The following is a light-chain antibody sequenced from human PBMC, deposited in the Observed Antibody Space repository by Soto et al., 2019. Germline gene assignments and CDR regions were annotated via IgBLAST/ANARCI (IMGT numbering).Light chain of an antibody. CDR1: EDISNF. CDR3: EQYHNLLLS. CDR2: DAS. J-gene: IGKJ4*01. V-gene: IGKV1-33*01. Sequence: DIQMTQSPSSLSASVGDRVTISCQATEDISNFLNWYQQKPGKAPKLLIYDASNLEAGVPSRFSGGGSGTHFILTISSLQPEDFATYYCEQYHNLLLSFGGGTKVDIK.